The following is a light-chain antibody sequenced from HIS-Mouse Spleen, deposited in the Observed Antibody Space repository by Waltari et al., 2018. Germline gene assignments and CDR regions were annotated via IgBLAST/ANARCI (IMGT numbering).Light chain of an antibody. CDR1: SSDVGGYNY. CDR2: DVS. Sequence: QSALTQPRSVSGSPGQSVPISCTGTSSDVGGYNYFSWYQQHPGKAPNLMIYDVSKRPSGVPDRFSGSKSGNTASLTISGLQAEDEADYYCCSYAGSYTLVFGGGTKLTVL. J-gene: IGLJ2*01. V-gene: IGLV2-11*01. CDR3: CSYAGSYTLV.